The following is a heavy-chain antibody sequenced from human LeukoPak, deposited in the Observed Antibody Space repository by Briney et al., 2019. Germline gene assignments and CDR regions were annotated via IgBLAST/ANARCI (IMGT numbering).Heavy chain of an antibody. J-gene: IGHJ4*02. CDR1: GFTFSTYW. CDR2: GSSDGSTT. CDR3: ARDADGPGSLIDY. D-gene: IGHD1-14*01. V-gene: IGHV3-74*01. Sequence: PGGSLRLSCAASGFTFSTYWMQWVRQAPGKGLEWVSRGSSDGSTTTYADSVTGRFTISRDNGKNTLYLQMNSLRAEDTAVYYCARDADGPGSLIDYWGQGTLVTVSS.